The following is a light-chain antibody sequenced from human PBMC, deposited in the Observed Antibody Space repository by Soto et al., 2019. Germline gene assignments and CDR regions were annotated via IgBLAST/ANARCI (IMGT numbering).Light chain of an antibody. Sequence: ELVLTQSPGTLSLSPGERATLSCRASQSVSGSFLAWYHQRPGQAPRLLISHASSRAPGIPDRFSDSGSGTDFTLTISRLEPEDFAVYYCQQYGNSSWTFGQGTKVEIK. J-gene: IGKJ1*01. CDR3: QQYGNSSWT. V-gene: IGKV3-20*01. CDR2: HAS. CDR1: QSVSGSF.